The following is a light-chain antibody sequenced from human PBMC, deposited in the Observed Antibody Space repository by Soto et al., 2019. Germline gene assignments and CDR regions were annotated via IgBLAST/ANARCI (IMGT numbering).Light chain of an antibody. Sequence: QSALTQPTSVSGSPGQSITISCTGTSSAVDSYNLVSWYQQHPGEAPKLMIYEDSKRPSEISDRFSGSKSGNTASLTISGLQAEDEADYYCCSYGGSVIFGGGTQLTVL. CDR3: CSYGGSVI. V-gene: IGLV2-23*01. CDR2: EDS. CDR1: SSAVDSYNL. J-gene: IGLJ2*01.